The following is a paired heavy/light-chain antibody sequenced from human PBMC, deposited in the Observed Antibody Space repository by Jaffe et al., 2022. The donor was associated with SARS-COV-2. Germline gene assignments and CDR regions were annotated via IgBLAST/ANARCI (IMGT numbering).Heavy chain of an antibody. D-gene: IGHD6-13*01. CDR1: GFTFRSYG. J-gene: IGHJ2*01. Sequence: QVQLVESGGGVVQPGRSLRLSCAASGFTFRSYGMHWVRQAPGKGLEWVAVIWYDGSNKYYAESVKGRFTISRDNSKNTLYLQMNSLRAADTAVYYCVRCIGAAAEDYYFDLWGRGTLVIVSS. V-gene: IGHV3-33*01. CDR3: VRCIGAAAEDYYFDL. CDR2: IWYDGSNK.
Light chain of an antibody. CDR1: SSDVGGYNY. J-gene: IGLJ1*01. V-gene: IGLV2-14*01. CDR3: SSYTSSRTLV. CDR2: DVS. Sequence: QSALTQPASVSGSPGQSITISCTGTSSDVGGYNYVSWYQQHPGKAPKLMIYDVSNRPSGVSNRFSGSKSGNTASLTISGLQAEDEADYYCSSYTSSRTLVFGTGTKVTVL.